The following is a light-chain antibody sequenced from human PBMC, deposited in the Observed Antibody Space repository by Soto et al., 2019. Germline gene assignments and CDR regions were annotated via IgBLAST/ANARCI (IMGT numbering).Light chain of an antibody. J-gene: IGLJ1*01. V-gene: IGLV2-8*01. CDR3: SSYAGSNNV. Sequence: QSALTQPPSASGSPGQSVTFSCTGTSSDVGRYDYVSWYQQHPGKAPKLLIYGVTKRPSGVPDRFSGSKSGNTASLTVSGLQAEDEAYYYCSSYAGSNNVFGTGTKLTVL. CDR1: SSDVGRYDY. CDR2: GVT.